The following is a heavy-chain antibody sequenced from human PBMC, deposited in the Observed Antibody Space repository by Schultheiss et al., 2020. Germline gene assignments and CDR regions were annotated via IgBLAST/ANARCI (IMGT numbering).Heavy chain of an antibody. CDR2: IDWDDDK. Sequence: SGPTLVKPTQTLTLTCTFSGFSLSTSGMCVSWIRQPPGKALEWLALIDWDDDKYYSTSLKTRLTISKDTSKNQVVLTMTNMDPVDTATYYCARSRLGYNWNHSFYYGGQGTLVTVSS. CDR1: GFSLSTSGMC. J-gene: IGHJ4*02. D-gene: IGHD1-20*01. CDR3: ARSRLGYNWNHSFYY. V-gene: IGHV2-70*01.